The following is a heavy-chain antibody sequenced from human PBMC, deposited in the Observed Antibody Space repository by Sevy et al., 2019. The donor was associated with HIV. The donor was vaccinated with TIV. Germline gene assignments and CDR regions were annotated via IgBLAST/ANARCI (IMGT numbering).Heavy chain of an antibody. V-gene: IGHV1-2*02. CDR1: GYTFTGYY. J-gene: IGHJ4*02. CDR2: INPNSVGT. Sequence: ASVKVSCKASGYTFTGYYMHWVRQAPGQGLEWMGWINPNSVGTNYAQKFQGRVTMTRDTSISTAYMELSRLRSDDTAVYYCARDIKQWLVFDYWGQGTLVTVSS. D-gene: IGHD6-19*01. CDR3: ARDIKQWLVFDY.